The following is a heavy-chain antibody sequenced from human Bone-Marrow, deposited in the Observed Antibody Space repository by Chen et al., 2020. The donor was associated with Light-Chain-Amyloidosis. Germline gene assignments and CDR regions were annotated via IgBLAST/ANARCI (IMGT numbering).Heavy chain of an antibody. CDR3: AKWGPYYYDSSGYYDTDAFDI. CDR2: ISGSGGST. Sequence: VHRVGLGGGLLQPGGSLGLPGAAPGLPFAAFPSAGAARAPGKGLEWVSAISGSGGSTYYADSVKGRFTISRDNSKNTLYLQMNSLRAEDTAVYYCAKWGPYYYDSSGYYDTDAFDIWGQGTMVTVSS. CDR1: GLPFAAFP. J-gene: IGHJ3*02. D-gene: IGHD3-22*01. V-gene: IGHV3-23*04.